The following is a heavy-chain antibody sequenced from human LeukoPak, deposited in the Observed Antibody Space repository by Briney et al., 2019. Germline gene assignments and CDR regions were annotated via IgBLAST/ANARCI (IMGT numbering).Heavy chain of an antibody. Sequence: SETLSLTCTVSGGSIGSSSHYWGWIRQPPGKGLEWIGEINHSGSTNYNSSLKSRVTISLDTSKKQFSLKLSSVTAADTAVYYCASTERCSTTCPLDYWGQGTLVTVSS. CDR3: ASTERCSTTCPLDY. V-gene: IGHV4-39*07. CDR2: INHSGST. J-gene: IGHJ4*02. CDR1: GGSIGSSSHY. D-gene: IGHD2-2*01.